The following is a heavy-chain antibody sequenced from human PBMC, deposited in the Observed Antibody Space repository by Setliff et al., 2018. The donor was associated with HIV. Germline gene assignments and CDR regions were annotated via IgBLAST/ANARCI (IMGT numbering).Heavy chain of an antibody. CDR2: TYYSGNT. Sequence: SETLSLTCSVSGGSVSSVNYYWSWIRQPPGKGLEWIGWTYYSGNTRYNPSLKSRVTISLDTSKNRFSLQLTSVTAADTAVYYCARHRDGGTYPLDYWGQGTLVTVSS. CDR1: GGSVSSVNYY. V-gene: IGHV4-61*01. CDR3: ARHRDGGTYPLDY. D-gene: IGHD1-26*01. J-gene: IGHJ4*02.